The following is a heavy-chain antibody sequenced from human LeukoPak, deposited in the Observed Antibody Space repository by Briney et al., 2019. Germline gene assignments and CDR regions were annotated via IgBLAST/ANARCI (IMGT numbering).Heavy chain of an antibody. J-gene: IGHJ4*02. CDR3: ARAYIDYRKSFDY. CDR1: GYTFTSYY. V-gene: IGHV1-2*02. Sequence: ASVKVSCKASGYTFTSYYMHWVRQAPGQGLEWMGWINPNSAGTNYAQKFQGRVTLTRDTSISTAYMELSRLRSDDTAVYYCARAYIDYRKSFDYWGQGTLVTVSS. CDR2: INPNSAGT. D-gene: IGHD4-11*01.